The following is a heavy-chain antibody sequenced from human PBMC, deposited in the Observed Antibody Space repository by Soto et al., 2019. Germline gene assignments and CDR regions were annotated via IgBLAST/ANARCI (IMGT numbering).Heavy chain of an antibody. J-gene: IGHJ6*02. V-gene: IGHV3-11*01. CDR3: AIGGGQIYYSGMDV. D-gene: IGHD3-3*01. CDR2: ISGTGDTT. CDR1: GFFFIDYY. Sequence: WGSLRLSCEASGFFFIDYYISCIRHSPGKGLETLCYISGTGDTTSYADSVKGRFTISRDNAKNSLFLHLNSLSAGDTAVYYCAIGGGQIYYSGMDVWGQGTTVTVSS.